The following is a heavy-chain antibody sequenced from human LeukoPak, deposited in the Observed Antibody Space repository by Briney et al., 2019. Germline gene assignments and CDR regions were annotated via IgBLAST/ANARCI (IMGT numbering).Heavy chain of an antibody. CDR3: ARGNILTGYCFDF. J-gene: IGHJ4*02. CDR1: GGSTTGYY. D-gene: IGHD3-9*01. Sequence: SETLSLTCAVYGGSTTGYYWSWIRQTPGRGLEWVGEIHYTGATSYNPSLKSRATISTDTSKNQFSLRLSSVTAADTAVYYCARGNILTGYCFDFWGQGALVTVSS. V-gene: IGHV4-34*01. CDR2: IHYTGAT.